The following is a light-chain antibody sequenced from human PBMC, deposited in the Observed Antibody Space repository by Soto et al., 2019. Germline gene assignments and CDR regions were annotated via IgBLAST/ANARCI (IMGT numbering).Light chain of an antibody. CDR2: DAS. Sequence: DIQMTQSPSTLSASVGDRVTITCRASQSISSWLAWYQQKPGKAPKLLIYDASSLESGVPSRFSGSGSGTEFTLTISSLQPDEFATYDCQQYNSYPTTFGQGTKLEIK. V-gene: IGKV1-5*01. J-gene: IGKJ2*01. CDR3: QQYNSYPTT. CDR1: QSISSW.